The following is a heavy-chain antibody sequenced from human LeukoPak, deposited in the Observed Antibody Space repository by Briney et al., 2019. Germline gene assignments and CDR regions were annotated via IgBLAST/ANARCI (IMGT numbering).Heavy chain of an antibody. CDR2: IWYDGSNK. Sequence: GGSRRFAGAAAGLEFSCQGMHWVRQAPGKGLEWVAVIWYDGSNKYYADSVKGRFTISRDNSKNTLYPQMNSLRAEDTAVYYCARDLTGRNYFDYWGQGTLVTVSS. V-gene: IGHV3-33*01. J-gene: IGHJ4*02. CDR3: ARDLTGRNYFDY. D-gene: IGHD3-9*01. CDR1: GLEFSCQG.